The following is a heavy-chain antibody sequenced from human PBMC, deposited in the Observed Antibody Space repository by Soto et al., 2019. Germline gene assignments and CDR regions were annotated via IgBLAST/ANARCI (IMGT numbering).Heavy chain of an antibody. Sequence: GGSLRLSCAASGFTFSSYSMNWVRQAPGKGLEWVSYISSSSSTIYYADSVKGRFTISRDNAKNSLYLQMNSLRAEDTAVYYCARDEEVLRYFDWSLGPKNFDYWGQGTLVTVSS. V-gene: IGHV3-48*01. J-gene: IGHJ4*02. CDR2: ISSSSSTI. CDR3: ARDEEVLRYFDWSLGPKNFDY. D-gene: IGHD3-9*01. CDR1: GFTFSSYS.